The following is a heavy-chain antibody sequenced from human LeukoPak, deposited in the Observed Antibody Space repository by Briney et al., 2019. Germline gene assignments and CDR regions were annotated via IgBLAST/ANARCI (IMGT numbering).Heavy chain of an antibody. CDR3: AKDMMDCSSTSCYEYYYYYGMDV. CDR1: GFTFDDYA. CDR2: INWNGGSI. D-gene: IGHD2-2*01. V-gene: IGHV3-9*01. Sequence: GRSLRLSCAASGFTFDDYAMHWVRQAPGKGLEWVSGINWNGGSIVYADSVQGRFTISRDNAKNSLYLQMNSLRAEDTALYYCAKDMMDCSSTSCYEYYYYYGMDVWGQGTTVTVSS. J-gene: IGHJ6*02.